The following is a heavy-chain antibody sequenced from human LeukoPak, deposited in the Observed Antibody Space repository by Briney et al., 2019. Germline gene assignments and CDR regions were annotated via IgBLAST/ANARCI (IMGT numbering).Heavy chain of an antibody. Sequence: GASVKVSCKASGGTFSSYAISWVRQAPGQGLEWMGGIIPIFGTANYAQKFQGRVTITADESTSTAYMELSSLRSEDTAVYYCATGIVGATPFDYWGRGTLVTVSS. V-gene: IGHV1-69*13. CDR3: ATGIVGATPFDY. CDR1: GGTFSSYA. J-gene: IGHJ4*02. CDR2: IIPIFGTA. D-gene: IGHD1-26*01.